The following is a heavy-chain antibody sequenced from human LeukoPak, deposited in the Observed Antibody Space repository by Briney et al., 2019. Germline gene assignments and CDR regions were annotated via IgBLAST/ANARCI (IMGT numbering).Heavy chain of an antibody. Sequence: PSETLSLTCTVSGGSISSSSYYWGWIRQPPGKGLEWIGSIYYSGSTYYNPSLKSRVTISVDTSKNQFSLKLSSVTAADTAVYYCRGYREITMIVVGGYYFHYWGQGTLVAVSS. J-gene: IGHJ4*02. CDR2: IYYSGST. CDR3: RGYREITMIVVGGYYFHY. CDR1: GGSISSSSYY. D-gene: IGHD3-22*01. V-gene: IGHV4-39*01.